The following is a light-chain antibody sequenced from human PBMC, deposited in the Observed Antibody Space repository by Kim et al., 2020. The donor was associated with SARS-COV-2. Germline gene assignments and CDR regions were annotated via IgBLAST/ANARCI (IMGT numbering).Light chain of an antibody. J-gene: IGKJ5*01. CDR1: QSVGSS. CDR3: QQYGNSPST. V-gene: IGKV3-20*01. Sequence: LPPGDRATLACRASQSVGSSLSWYQQKPGQAPRLLIHGASSRTTGIPDRFSGSGSRTDFTLTISRLEPEDFAVYYCQQYGNSPSTFGQGTRLEIK. CDR2: GAS.